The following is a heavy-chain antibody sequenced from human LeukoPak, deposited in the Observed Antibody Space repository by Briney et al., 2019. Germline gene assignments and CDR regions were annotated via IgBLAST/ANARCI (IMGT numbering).Heavy chain of an antibody. CDR2: IRYDGFDK. J-gene: IGHJ4*02. Sequence: PGGSLRLSGAASGFTFNSNGMHWVRQAPGKGLEWWAFIRYDGFDKYYADSVKGRFTISRDNSKNTLYLQMNSLRAGDTAMYYCAKEGIWYGHYVGYFDFWGQGILVTVSS. CDR3: AKEGIWYGHYVGYFDF. D-gene: IGHD4-17*01. CDR1: GFTFNSNG. V-gene: IGHV3-30*02.